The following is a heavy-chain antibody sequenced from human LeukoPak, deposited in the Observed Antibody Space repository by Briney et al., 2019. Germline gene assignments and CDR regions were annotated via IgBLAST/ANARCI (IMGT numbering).Heavy chain of an antibody. CDR1: GFTFDDYG. D-gene: IGHD3-22*01. Sequence: GGSLRLSCAASGFTFDDYGMSWVRQAPGKGLEWVSGINWNGGSTGYADSVKGRFTISRDNAKNSLYLQMNSLRAEDTALYHCARVSTSYYYDSITGALDIWGQGTMVTVSS. CDR2: INWNGGST. CDR3: ARVSTSYYYDSITGALDI. J-gene: IGHJ3*02. V-gene: IGHV3-20*01.